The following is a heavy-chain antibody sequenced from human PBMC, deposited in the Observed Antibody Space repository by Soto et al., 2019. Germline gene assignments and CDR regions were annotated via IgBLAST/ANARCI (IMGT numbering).Heavy chain of an antibody. D-gene: IGHD2-2*01. CDR2: IYYSGST. CDR1: GGSISSSSYS. CDR3: GRQPGHCGSTTCFGYYSVDV. Sequence: QLQLQESGPRLVKPSETLSLTCSVSGGSISSSSYSWGWIRQPPGKGLEWIGTIYYSGSTHYNPSIEGRVAIPADTPNNQLSLRLSSVTAADTAVYYCGRQPGHCGSTTCFGYYSVDVWGQGTTVTVS. V-gene: IGHV4-39*01. J-gene: IGHJ6*02.